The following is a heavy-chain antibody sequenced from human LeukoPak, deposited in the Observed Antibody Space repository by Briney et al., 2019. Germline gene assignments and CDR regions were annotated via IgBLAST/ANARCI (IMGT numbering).Heavy chain of an antibody. J-gene: IGHJ5*02. CDR1: GGSISSSHHY. D-gene: IGHD6-13*01. CDR2: IYSSGST. V-gene: IGHV4-39*07. CDR3: ARGSSSWYWFDP. Sequence: KTSETLSLTCAVSGGSISSSHHYWGWIRQPPGKGLEWIGSIYSSGSTYYNPSLKSRVTISVDRSKNQFSLKLSSVTAADTAVYYCARGSSSWYWFDPWGQGTLVTVSS.